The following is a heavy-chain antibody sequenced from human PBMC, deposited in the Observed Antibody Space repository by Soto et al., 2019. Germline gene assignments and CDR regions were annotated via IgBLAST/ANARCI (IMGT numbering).Heavy chain of an antibody. CDR3: ARVKPHKNFDY. CDR1: GFTVNSNY. J-gene: IGHJ4*02. V-gene: IGHV3-53*01. Sequence: GGSLRLSCAASGFTVNSNYMTWVRQAPGRGLEWVSAIYSGGDTDHADSVKGRFTISRDTSRNTLFLQMNNLRAEDTAVYYCARVKPHKNFDYWGQGTLVTVSS. CDR2: IYSGGDT.